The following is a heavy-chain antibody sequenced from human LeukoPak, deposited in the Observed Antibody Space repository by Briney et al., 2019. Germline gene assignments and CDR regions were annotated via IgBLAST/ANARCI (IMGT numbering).Heavy chain of an antibody. D-gene: IGHD2-2*01. J-gene: IGHJ4*02. CDR1: GDSISSSNYY. CDR3: SRFQYSYASNY. CDR2: IYYSGST. V-gene: IGHV4-39*01. Sequence: SETLSLTCTVSGDSISSSNYYWAWIRLPPGKGLEWIGRIYYSGSTYYNPSLKSRVTLSVDTSKNQFSLKLSSVTAADTAVYYCSRFQYSYASNYWGQGTLVTVSS.